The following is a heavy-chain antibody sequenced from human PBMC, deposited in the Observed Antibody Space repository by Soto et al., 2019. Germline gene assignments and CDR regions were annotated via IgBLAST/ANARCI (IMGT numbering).Heavy chain of an antibody. CDR2: IYHSGST. Sequence: PAETQSLTCAVSGGYLSSSNWWSWVRQPPGKGLEWIGEIYHSGSTNYNPSLKSRVTISVDKSKNQFSLKLSSVTAADTAVYYCASVRGGYYYAMDVWGQGTTVTVSS. CDR1: GGYLSSSNW. J-gene: IGHJ6*02. D-gene: IGHD3-10*02. V-gene: IGHV4-4*02. CDR3: ASVRGGYYYAMDV.